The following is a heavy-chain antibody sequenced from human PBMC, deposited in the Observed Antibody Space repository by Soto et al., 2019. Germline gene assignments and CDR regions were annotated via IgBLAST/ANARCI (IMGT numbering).Heavy chain of an antibody. CDR2: ISAYNGNT. D-gene: IGHD3-10*01. CDR3: ARVTTMVRGVIIIAPARWGMDV. CDR1: GYTFTSYG. Sequence: ASVEVSCQPSGYTFTSYGIIWVRQAPGQGLEWMGWISAYNGNTNYAQKLQGRVTMTTDTSTSTAYMELRSLRSDDTAVYYCARVTTMVRGVIIIAPARWGMDVWGQGTTVTVSS. V-gene: IGHV1-18*04. J-gene: IGHJ6*02.